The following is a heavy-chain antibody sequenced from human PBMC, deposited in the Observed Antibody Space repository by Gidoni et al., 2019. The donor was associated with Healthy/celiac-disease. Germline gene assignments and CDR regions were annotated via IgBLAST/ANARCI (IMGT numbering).Heavy chain of an antibody. D-gene: IGHD2-8*01. CDR2: ISTSSSYI. J-gene: IGHJ4*02. V-gene: IGHV3-21*01. CDR3: ARQVGGPVLAEDY. CDR1: GFPSSSYS. Sequence: EVQLVESGGGLVKPGGSLRLSCAASGFPSSSYSMNWVRQAPGKGLEWVSSISTSSSYIYYADSVKGRFTISRDNAKNSLYLQMNSLRAEDTAVYYCARQVGGPVLAEDYWGQGTLVTVSS.